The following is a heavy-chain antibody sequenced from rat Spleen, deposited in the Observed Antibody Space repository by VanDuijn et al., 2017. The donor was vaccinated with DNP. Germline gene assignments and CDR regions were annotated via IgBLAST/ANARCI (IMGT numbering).Heavy chain of an antibody. Sequence: EVRLVESGGGLVQPGRSLKLSCAASGFTFSDYYMAWVRQAPGKGLEWVASITNTGDSTYYSDSVKGRFSISRENAKSTQYLQMDSLRSEDTATYYCARHVNYGGPPDYWGQGVMVTVSS. CDR1: GFTFSDYY. J-gene: IGHJ2*01. V-gene: IGHV5-25*01. CDR2: ITNTGDST. D-gene: IGHD1-11*01. CDR3: ARHVNYGGPPDY.